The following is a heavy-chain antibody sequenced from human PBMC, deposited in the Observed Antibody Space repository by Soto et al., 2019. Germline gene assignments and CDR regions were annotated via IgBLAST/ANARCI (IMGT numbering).Heavy chain of an antibody. CDR1: GYTFTSYY. CDR2: INPNGGST. V-gene: IGHV1-46*01. D-gene: IGHD3-10*01. J-gene: IGHJ6*02. CDR3: ARDHLSSGSYYRSRLWDYYGMDV. Sequence: QVQLVQSGAEVKKPGASVKVSCKASGYTFTSYYMHWVRQAPGQGLEWMGIINPNGGSTSYAQKFQGRVTMTRDTSTSTVYMELSSLRSEDTAVYYCARDHLSSGSYYRSRLWDYYGMDVWGQGTTVTVSS.